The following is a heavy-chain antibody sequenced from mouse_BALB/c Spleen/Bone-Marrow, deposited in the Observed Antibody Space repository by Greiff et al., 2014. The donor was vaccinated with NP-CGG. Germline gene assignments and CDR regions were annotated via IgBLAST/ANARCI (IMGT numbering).Heavy chain of an antibody. Sequence: VQLQQSGTELVKPGPSVKISCKASGYSFTGYYMHWVKQSHGKSLEWIGEINPYNGGTSYNQKFKGKATLTVDTSSSTAFMDLHSLTSEDSLVYYCARQLYGNYAYWGQGTLVTVSA. D-gene: IGHD2-10*02. CDR3: ARQLYGNYAY. CDR1: GYSFTGYY. CDR2: INPYNGGT. V-gene: IGHV1S30*01. J-gene: IGHJ3*01.